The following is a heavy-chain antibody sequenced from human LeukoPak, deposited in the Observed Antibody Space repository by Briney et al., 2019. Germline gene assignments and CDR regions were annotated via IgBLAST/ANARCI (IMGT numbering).Heavy chain of an antibody. J-gene: IGHJ4*02. CDR3: ARQAASLGYFDY. D-gene: IGHD6-13*01. V-gene: IGHV3-74*01. Sequence: GGSLRLSCAASGFTFSSYWMHWVRQAPGKGLVWVSRINSDGSSTSYADSVKGRFTISRDNAKNTLYPQMNSLRAEDTAVYYCARQAASLGYFDYWGQGTLVTVSS. CDR1: GFTFSSYW. CDR2: INSDGSST.